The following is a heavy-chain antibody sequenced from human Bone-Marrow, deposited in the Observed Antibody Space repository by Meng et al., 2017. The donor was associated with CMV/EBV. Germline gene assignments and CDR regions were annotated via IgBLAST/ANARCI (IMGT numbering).Heavy chain of an antibody. J-gene: IGHJ6*02. D-gene: IGHD3-3*01. Sequence: GGSRRLSCAASGFTFSSFWMHWVRQAPGKGLVWVSRINSDGSSTSYADSVKGRFTISRDNAKNTLYLQMNSLRAEDTAVYYCARDPYYEFWSGLTGGMDVWGQGTTVTVSS. CDR1: GFTFSSFW. CDR3: ARDPYYEFWSGLTGGMDV. V-gene: IGHV3-74*01. CDR2: INSDGSST.